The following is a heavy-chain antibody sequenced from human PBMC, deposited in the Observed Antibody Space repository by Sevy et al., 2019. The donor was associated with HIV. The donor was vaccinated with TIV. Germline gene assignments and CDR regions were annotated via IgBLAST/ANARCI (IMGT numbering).Heavy chain of an antibody. J-gene: IGHJ6*03. CDR1: GFTFSSYW. CDR3: ARDRRIVETYYYYMDV. CDR2: IKQDGSEK. V-gene: IGHV3-7*01. Sequence: GGSLRLSCAASGFTFSSYWMSWVRQAPGKGLEWVANIKQDGSEKYYVDSVKGRFTISRDNAKNSLYLQMNSLRAEDTAAYYCARDRRIVETYYYYMDVWGKGTTVTVSS. D-gene: IGHD1-26*01.